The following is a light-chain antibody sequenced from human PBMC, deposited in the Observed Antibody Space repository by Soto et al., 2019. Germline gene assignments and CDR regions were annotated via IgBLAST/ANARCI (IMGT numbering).Light chain of an antibody. V-gene: IGKV1-12*01. CDR1: QSITTW. J-gene: IGKJ4*01. CDR2: AAS. Sequence: DIQMTQSPSTVSAYVGDSVTITCRASQSITTWLAWYQQRPGKAPKLLIYAASSLQSGVPSRFSGSGSGTDFTLTISSLQPEDFATYYCQQANSFPPTFGGGTKVDIK. CDR3: QQANSFPPT.